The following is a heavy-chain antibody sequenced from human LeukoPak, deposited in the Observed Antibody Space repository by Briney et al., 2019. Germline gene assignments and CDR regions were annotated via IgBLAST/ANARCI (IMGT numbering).Heavy chain of an antibody. CDR1: GGSISSGSYY. CDR2: IYTSGST. J-gene: IGHJ4*02. Sequence: SETLSLTCTVSGGSISSGSYYWSWIRQPAGKGLEWIGRIYTSGSTNYNPSLKSRVTISVDTSKNQFSLKLSSVTAADTAVYYCASDSRRSGSRSDYWGQGTLVTVSS. V-gene: IGHV4-61*02. CDR3: ASDSRRSGSRSDY. D-gene: IGHD3-10*01.